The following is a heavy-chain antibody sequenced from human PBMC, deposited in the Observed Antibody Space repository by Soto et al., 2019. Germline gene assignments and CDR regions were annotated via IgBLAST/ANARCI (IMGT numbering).Heavy chain of an antibody. D-gene: IGHD2-2*01. CDR2: IYYSGST. J-gene: IGHJ5*02. CDR3: ARFRYCSSTSCYSRWFDP. V-gene: IGHV4-59*08. CDR1: GGSISSYY. Sequence: PSETLSLTCTVSGGSISSYYWSWIRQPPGKGLEWIGYIYYSGSTNYNPSLKSRVAISVDTSKNQFSLKLSSVTAADTAVYYCARFRYCSSTSCYSRWFDPWGQGTLVTVSS.